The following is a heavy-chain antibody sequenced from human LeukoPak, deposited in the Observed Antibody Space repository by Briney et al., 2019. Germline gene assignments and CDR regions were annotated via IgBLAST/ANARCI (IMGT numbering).Heavy chain of an antibody. J-gene: IGHJ6*03. D-gene: IGHD3-10*01. V-gene: IGHV3-30*04. Sequence: GGSLRLSCAASGFTFSSYAMYWVRQAPGKGLEWVAIISYDGSKKYYADSVKGRFTISRDNSKSTLYLQMNSLRTDDTAVYYCARDPPFVDDSGRYFSYYMDVWGKGTTVTVSS. CDR3: ARDPPFVDDSGRYFSYYMDV. CDR1: GFTFSSYA. CDR2: ISYDGSKK.